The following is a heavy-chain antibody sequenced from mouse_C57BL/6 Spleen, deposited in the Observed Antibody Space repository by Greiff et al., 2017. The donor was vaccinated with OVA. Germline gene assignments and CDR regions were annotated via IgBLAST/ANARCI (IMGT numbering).Heavy chain of an antibody. CDR1: GYSITSGYY. V-gene: IGHV3-6*01. CDR3: ARDGGLRGKYAMDY. Sequence: EVKLLESGPGLVKPSQSLSLTCSVTGYSITSGYYWNWIRQFPGNKLEWMGYISYDGSNNYNPSLKNRIPITRDTSKNQFFLKLNSVTTEDTATYYCARDGGLRGKYAMDYWGQGTSVTVSS. CDR2: ISYDGSN. J-gene: IGHJ4*01. D-gene: IGHD2-4*01.